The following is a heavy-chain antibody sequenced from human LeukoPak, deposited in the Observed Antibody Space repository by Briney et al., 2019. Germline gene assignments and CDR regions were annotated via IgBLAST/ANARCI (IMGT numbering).Heavy chain of an antibody. V-gene: IGHV4-39*01. CDR1: GASSGRSTYY. CDR2: IYYTGTT. Sequence: SETLSLTCSVSGASSGRSTYYWDWIRQPPGKGLEWIGSIYYTGTTYYNSSLKSRVTMSVDTARNQFSLKLSSVTAADTGVFYCARRVRSSSWVSYFDYWGQGTLVTVSS. D-gene: IGHD6-13*01. CDR3: ARRVRSSSWVSYFDY. J-gene: IGHJ4*02.